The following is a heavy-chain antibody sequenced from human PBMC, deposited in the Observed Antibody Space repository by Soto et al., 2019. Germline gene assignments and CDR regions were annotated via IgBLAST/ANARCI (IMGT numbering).Heavy chain of an antibody. V-gene: IGHV3-23*01. CDR3: AKVGFPYSYGYLFHY. CDR2: ISASGGST. CDR1: GGTCGAYG. Sequence: GGSLRVSWGASGGTCGAYGRSWVRQDQGKGLEWVSAISASGGSTYYADSVKGRFTISRDNSKNTLYLQMNSLRVEDTAVYYCAKVGFPYSYGYLFHYCGPATLVTV. J-gene: IGHJ4*02. D-gene: IGHD5-18*01.